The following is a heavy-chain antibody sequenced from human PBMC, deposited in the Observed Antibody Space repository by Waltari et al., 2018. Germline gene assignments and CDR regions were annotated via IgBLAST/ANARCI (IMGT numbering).Heavy chain of an antibody. CDR2: IWYDGSYK. CDR1: GCTSSGYA. J-gene: IGHJ4*02. Sequence: QVQLVESGGGVVQPGRSLGLSCAEAGCTSSGYAVPWFRQAPGKGLEWVAVIWYDGSYKFYADSVKGRFSISRDNPKNTLHLQMDSLRAEDSAIYYCAKDGSASRLVRYYLDSWGPGTLVTVSS. V-gene: IGHV3-33*06. CDR3: AKDGSASRLVRYYLDS. D-gene: IGHD2-8*02.